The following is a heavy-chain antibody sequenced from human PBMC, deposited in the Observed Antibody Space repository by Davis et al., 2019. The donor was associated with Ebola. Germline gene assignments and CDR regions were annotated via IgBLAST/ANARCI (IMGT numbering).Heavy chain of an antibody. CDR1: GFTFSSYA. CDR3: SNSPPSYY. CDR2: ISGSGGTT. D-gene: IGHD6-6*01. J-gene: IGHJ4*02. V-gene: IGHV3-23*01. Sequence: PGGSLRLSCAASGFTFSSYAMSWVRQAPGKGLECVSVISGSGGTTNYADSVKGRFTISRDNSKNTLYLQMNSLRAEDTAVYYWSNSPPSYYWGQGTLVTVSS.